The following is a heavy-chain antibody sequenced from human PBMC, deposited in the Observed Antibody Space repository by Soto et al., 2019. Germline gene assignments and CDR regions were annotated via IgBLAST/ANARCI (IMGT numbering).Heavy chain of an antibody. CDR3: VKDPGNWFDP. Sequence: GGSLRLSCAASGFNFSIYIMSWVRQAPGKGLEWVSSISSSSSYIYYADSVKGRFTISRDNARNSLYLQMNSLRAEDTAVYYCVKDPGNWFDPWGQGTLVTVSS. J-gene: IGHJ5*02. V-gene: IGHV3-21*06. CDR2: ISSSSSYI. CDR1: GFNFSIYI.